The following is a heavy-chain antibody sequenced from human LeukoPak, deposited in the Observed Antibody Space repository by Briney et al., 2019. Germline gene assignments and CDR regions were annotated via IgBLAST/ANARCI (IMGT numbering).Heavy chain of an antibody. Sequence: GASVKVSCKASGGTFSSYAISWVRQAPGQGLEWMGRIIPILGIANYAQKFQGRVTITADKSTNTAYMELSSLRSEDTAVYYCARTGFGELSLMDVWGQGTTVTFSS. CDR3: ARTGFGELSLMDV. D-gene: IGHD3-10*01. J-gene: IGHJ6*02. CDR1: GGTFSSYA. CDR2: IIPILGIA. V-gene: IGHV1-69*04.